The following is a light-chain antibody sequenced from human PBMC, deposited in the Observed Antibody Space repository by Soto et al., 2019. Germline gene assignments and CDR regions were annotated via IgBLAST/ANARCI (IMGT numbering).Light chain of an antibody. CDR1: QSFSVNS. CDR2: AAS. Sequence: EIVLTHSQGTLSFSPGERATLSCRASQSFSVNSLAWYQQKGGQAPRLLIYAASTRATGVPDRFSGSGSGTDFALTISRLETEDSAVYYCQQYGGSPLTFGHGTKVDIK. CDR3: QQYGGSPLT. J-gene: IGKJ3*01. V-gene: IGKV3-20*01.